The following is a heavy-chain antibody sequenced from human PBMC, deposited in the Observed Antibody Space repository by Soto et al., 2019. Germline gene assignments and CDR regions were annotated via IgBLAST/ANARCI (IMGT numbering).Heavy chain of an antibody. D-gene: IGHD3-10*01. V-gene: IGHV4-39*01. Sequence: SETLTLTCTVSGGSITTSSYYWGWIRQPPWKGLEWIGSIYYSGSTYYNPSLKSRVTISVDTSKNQFSLKLSSVTAADTAVYYCARQGKTYYGSGSYPYYYYYGMDVWGQGTTVTVSS. CDR1: GGSITTSSYY. CDR3: ARQGKTYYGSGSYPYYYYYGMDV. CDR2: IYYSGST. J-gene: IGHJ6*02.